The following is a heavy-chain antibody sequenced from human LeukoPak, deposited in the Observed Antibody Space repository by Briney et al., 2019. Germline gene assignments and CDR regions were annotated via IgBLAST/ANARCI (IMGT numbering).Heavy chain of an antibody. CDR3: ARGPQSSGWYHYFDY. CDR1: GFTLSSYW. Sequence: GGSLRLSCAASGFTLSSYWMHWVRQAPGKGLEWVAVISYDGSNKYYADSVKGRFTISRDNAKNSLYLQMNSLRAEDTAVYYCARGPQSSGWYHYFDYWGQGILVTVSS. J-gene: IGHJ4*02. D-gene: IGHD6-19*01. V-gene: IGHV3-30-3*01. CDR2: ISYDGSNK.